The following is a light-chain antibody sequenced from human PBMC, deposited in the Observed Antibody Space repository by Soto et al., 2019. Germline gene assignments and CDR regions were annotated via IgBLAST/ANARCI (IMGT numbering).Light chain of an antibody. CDR1: SSDVGGYNY. CDR3: SSYTSSSTLV. CDR2: EVS. Sequence: QSALTQPASVSGSPGQSIAISCTGTSSDVGGYNYVSWYQQHPGKAPKLMIYEVSNRPSGISNRFSGSKSGNTASLTLSGLQGEDEADYYCSSYTSSSTLVFGGGTKLTVL. V-gene: IGLV2-14*01. J-gene: IGLJ2*01.